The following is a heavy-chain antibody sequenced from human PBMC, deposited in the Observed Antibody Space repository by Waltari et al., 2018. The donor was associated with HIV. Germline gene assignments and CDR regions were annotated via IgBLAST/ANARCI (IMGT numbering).Heavy chain of an antibody. J-gene: IGHJ4*02. Sequence: EVQLVESGGGLVQPGGSLRLSCAASGFTFSSYSRNWVRQATGKGLEWISYIRSRSSTIYYADSVKGRFTVFRENAKNSLYLQMNSLRDEDTAVYYCARGSARLWDFDYWGQGTLVTVSS. V-gene: IGHV3-48*02. D-gene: IGHD7-27*01. CDR1: GFTFSSYS. CDR2: IRSRSSTI. CDR3: ARGSARLWDFDY.